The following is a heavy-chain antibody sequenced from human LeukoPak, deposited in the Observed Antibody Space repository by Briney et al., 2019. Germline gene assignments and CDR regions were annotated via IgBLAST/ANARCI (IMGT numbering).Heavy chain of an antibody. J-gene: IGHJ4*02. D-gene: IGHD3-22*01. Sequence: PGGSLRLSCAASGFTFSSYAMSWVRQAPGKGLEWVSAISGSGGSTYYADSVKGRFTISRDNSKNTLYLQMSSLRAEDTAVYYCAKDAYYHDSSSYYTFPDYWGQGTLVTVSS. CDR2: ISGSGGST. CDR1: GFTFSSYA. V-gene: IGHV3-23*01. CDR3: AKDAYYHDSSSYYTFPDY.